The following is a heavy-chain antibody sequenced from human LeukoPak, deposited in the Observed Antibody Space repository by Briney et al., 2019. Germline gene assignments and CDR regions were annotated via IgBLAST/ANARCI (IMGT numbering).Heavy chain of an antibody. CDR3: ARDREGRWELRDDAFDI. Sequence: PGGSLRLSCAASGFTFSDYNMHWVRQVPGKGLESVSYISSSGNIIYYADSMQGRFTISRDNAQNSLYLQMNSLKVEDTAVYYCARDREGRWELRDDAFDIWGQGTMVTVSS. V-gene: IGHV3-48*01. D-gene: IGHD1-26*01. J-gene: IGHJ3*02. CDR2: ISSSGNII. CDR1: GFTFSDYN.